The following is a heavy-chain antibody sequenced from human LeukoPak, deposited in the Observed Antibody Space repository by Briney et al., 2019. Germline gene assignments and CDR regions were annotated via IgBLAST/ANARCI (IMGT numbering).Heavy chain of an antibody. CDR3: TRNTVSAAGDD. D-gene: IGHD6-13*01. Sequence: GGSLRLSCAASGFTFSSFWMTWVRQAPGKGLEWVANIKPNGSEKSYVASVKGRFTVSRDNAKNSLYLHMNSLTAEDTALYFCTRNTVSAAGDDWGQGTLVTVSS. CDR2: IKPNGSEK. CDR1: GFTFSSFW. V-gene: IGHV3-7*01. J-gene: IGHJ4*02.